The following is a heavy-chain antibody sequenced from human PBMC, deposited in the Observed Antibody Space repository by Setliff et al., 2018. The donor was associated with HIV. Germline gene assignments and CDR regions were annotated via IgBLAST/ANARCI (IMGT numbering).Heavy chain of an antibody. CDR2: ISYDGSNK. CDR1: GFTFSSYG. D-gene: IGHD6-13*01. Sequence: GGSLRLSCAASGFTFSSYGMHWVRQAPGKGLEWVALISYDGSNKYYADSVKGRFSISRDNSKNTLSLQMNSLRAEDTAVYYCARMGESPPHSSSWYYWGQGTLVTVSS. CDR3: ARMGESPPHSSSWYY. J-gene: IGHJ4*02. V-gene: IGHV3-30*03.